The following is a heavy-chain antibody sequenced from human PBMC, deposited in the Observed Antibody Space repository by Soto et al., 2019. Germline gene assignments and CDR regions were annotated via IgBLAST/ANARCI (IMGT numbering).Heavy chain of an antibody. CDR2: INAGNGNT. V-gene: IGHV1-3*01. D-gene: IGHD3-22*01. Sequence: ASVKVSCKASGYTFTSYAMHWVRQAPGQRLEWMGWINAGNGNTKYSQKFQGRVTITRDTSASTAYMELSSLRSEDTAVYYCARGGITYYYDSSGYPAPEDWGQGTRVTVSS. CDR1: GYTFTSYA. J-gene: IGHJ4*02. CDR3: ARGGITYYYDSSGYPAPED.